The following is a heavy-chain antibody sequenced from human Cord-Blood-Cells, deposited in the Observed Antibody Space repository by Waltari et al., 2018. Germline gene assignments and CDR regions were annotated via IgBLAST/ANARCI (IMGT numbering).Heavy chain of an antibody. D-gene: IGHD6-13*01. CDR1: GYTFTGYH. Sequence: QVQLVQSGAEVKKPGASVKVSRKASGYTFTGYHIHWVRQAPGQGLEWMGWINPNSGGTNYAQKFQGRVTMTRDTSISTAYMELSRLRSDDTAVYYCARDRYSSWYYFDYWGQGTLVTVSS. V-gene: IGHV1-2*02. J-gene: IGHJ4*02. CDR2: INPNSGGT. CDR3: ARDRYSSWYYFDY.